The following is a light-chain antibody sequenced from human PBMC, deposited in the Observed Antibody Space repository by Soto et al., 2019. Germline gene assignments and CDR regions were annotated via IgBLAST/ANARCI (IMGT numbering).Light chain of an antibody. CDR1: RSDVGGYNY. CDR2: DVS. V-gene: IGLV2-14*01. CDR3: SSYTSSSTNV. Sequence: QSVLTQPASVSGSPGQSITISCTGTRSDVGGYNYVSWYQQHPGKAPKLMIYDVSNRPSGVSNRFSGSKSGNTASLTISGLQAEDEAAYYCSSYTSSSTNVFGTGTKLTVL. J-gene: IGLJ1*01.